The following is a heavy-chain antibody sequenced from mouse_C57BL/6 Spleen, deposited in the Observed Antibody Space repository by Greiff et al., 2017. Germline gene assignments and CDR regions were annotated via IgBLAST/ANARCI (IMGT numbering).Heavy chain of an antibody. CDR2: INPNNGGT. V-gene: IGHV1-18*01. CDR1: GYTFTDYN. J-gene: IGHJ3*01. Sequence: EVQLQQSGPELVKPGASVKIPCKASGYTFTDYNMDWVKQSHGKSLEWIGDINPNNGGTIYNHKFKGKATLTVDKSSSTAYMELRSLTSDDTAVYYCGRGDYGGTWFADWGQGTLVTVSA. CDR3: GRGDYGGTWFAD. D-gene: IGHD1-1*02.